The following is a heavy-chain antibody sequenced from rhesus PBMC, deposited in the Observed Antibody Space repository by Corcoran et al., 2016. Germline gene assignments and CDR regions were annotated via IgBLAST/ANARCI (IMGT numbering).Heavy chain of an antibody. CDR2: IKSISANT. CDR3: ARIYYSGSYYYPSGYFDL. CDR1: GGSISGGYG. D-gene: IGHD3-16*01. Sequence: QVQLQESGPGLLKPSETLSLTCAVSGGSISGGYGWGWIRQPPGKGREWIGSIKSISANTYYHPPLKSRVTISTATSKNQFSLKRSSVTAADTAVYYWARIYYSGSYYYPSGYFDLWGPGTPITISS. J-gene: IGHJ2*01. V-gene: IGHV4S7*01.